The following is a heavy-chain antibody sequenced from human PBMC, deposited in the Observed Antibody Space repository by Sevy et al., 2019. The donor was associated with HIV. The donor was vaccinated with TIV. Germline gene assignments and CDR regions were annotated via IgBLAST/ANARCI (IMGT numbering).Heavy chain of an antibody. CDR2: ISYDGSNK. Sequence: GGSLRLSCAASGFTFSSYAMHWVRQAPGKGLEWVAVISYDGSNKYYADSVKGRFTISRDNSKNTLYLQMNSLRAEDKAVYYCARVYGGPYDFWGGYMDVWGKGTTVTVSS. CDR1: GFTFSSYA. V-gene: IGHV3-30-3*01. D-gene: IGHD3-3*01. J-gene: IGHJ6*03. CDR3: ARVYGGPYDFWGGYMDV.